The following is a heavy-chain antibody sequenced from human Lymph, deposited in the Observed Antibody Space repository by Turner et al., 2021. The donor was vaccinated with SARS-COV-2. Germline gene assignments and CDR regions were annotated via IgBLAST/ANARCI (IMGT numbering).Heavy chain of an antibody. J-gene: IGHJ6*02. D-gene: IGHD3-3*01. Sequence: EVQLVESGGGLVKPGGSLRLSCAASGFTFSSYSMHWVRQAPGKGLEWVSSISSRSSYIYNADSVKGRFTISRENAKNSLYLQMNSLRAEDTAVYYCARDYYDFWSGYNSYYYGMDVWGQGTTVTVSS. CDR1: GFTFSSYS. CDR3: ARDYYDFWSGYNSYYYGMDV. CDR2: ISSRSSYI. V-gene: IGHV3-21*01.